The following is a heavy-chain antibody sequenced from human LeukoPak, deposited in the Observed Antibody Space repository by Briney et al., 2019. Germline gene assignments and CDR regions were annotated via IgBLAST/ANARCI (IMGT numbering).Heavy chain of an antibody. CDR3: ARLMTTVTTLVVGLDY. D-gene: IGHD4-17*01. CDR2: IYYSGST. V-gene: IGHV4-39*01. CDR1: GGSISSSSYY. J-gene: IGHJ4*02. Sequence: SETLSLTCTVSGGSISSSSYYWGWIRQPPGKGLEWIGSIYYSGSTYYNPSLKSRATISVDTSKNQFSLKLSSVTAADTAVYYCARLMTTVTTLVVGLDYWGQGTLVTVSS.